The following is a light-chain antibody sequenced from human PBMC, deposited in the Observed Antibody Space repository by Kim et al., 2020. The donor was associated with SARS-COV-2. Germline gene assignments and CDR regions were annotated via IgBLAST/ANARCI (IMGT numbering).Light chain of an antibody. CDR3: QTWGTAIVV. CDR2: LNGDGSQ. J-gene: IGLJ2*01. V-gene: IGLV4-69*01. Sequence: SVRRAWTLSSGHSNHTNAWHQQQHKKGPRFLMKLNGDGSQTKGNGDPDRFLASSYGAARYLTISSLQSEDEADYYCQTWGTAIVVFGGGTQLTVL. CDR1: SGHSNHT.